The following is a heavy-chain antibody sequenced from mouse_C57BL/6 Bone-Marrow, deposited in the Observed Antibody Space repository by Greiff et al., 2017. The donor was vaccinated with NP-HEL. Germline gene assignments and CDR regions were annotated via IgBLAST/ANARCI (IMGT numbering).Heavy chain of an antibody. J-gene: IGHJ1*03. D-gene: IGHD1-1*01. CDR1: GYTFTSYW. CDR3: ARYYYGSRGWYFDV. V-gene: IGHV1-72*01. CDR2: LDPNSGGT. Sequence: VQLQQPGADLVKPGASVKLSCKASGYTFTSYWMHWVKQRPGRGLEWIGRLDPNSGGTKFNEKFKTKATLTVDKPSSPAYMQLSSLTSEDSAVYYCARYYYGSRGWYFDVWGTGTTVTVSS.